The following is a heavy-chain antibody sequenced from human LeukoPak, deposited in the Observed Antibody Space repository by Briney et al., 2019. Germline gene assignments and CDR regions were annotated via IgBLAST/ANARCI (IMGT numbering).Heavy chain of an antibody. CDR3: ARGFVDTAMVSPFDP. J-gene: IGHJ5*02. CDR1: DGSISSYY. CDR2: IYTSGST. D-gene: IGHD5-18*01. V-gene: IGHV4-4*07. Sequence: SETLSLTCTVSDGSISSYYWSWIRQPAGKGLEWIGRIYTSGSTNYNPSLKSRVTVSVDTSKNQFSLKLSSVTAADTAVYYCARGFVDTAMVSPFDPWGQGTLVTVSS.